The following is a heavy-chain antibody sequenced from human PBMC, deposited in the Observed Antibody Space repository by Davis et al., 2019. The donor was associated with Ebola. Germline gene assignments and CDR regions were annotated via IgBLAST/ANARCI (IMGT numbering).Heavy chain of an antibody. J-gene: IGHJ4*02. CDR2: IHLSSGST. CDR3: ARGEYYFDY. V-gene: IGHV1-46*01. D-gene: IGHD3-10*01. CDR1: GYTFSNYY. Sequence: AASVKVSCKASGYTFSNYYMHWVRQAPGQGLEWMGIIHLSSGSTRYVQEFQGRVTMTRDTSTSTVYMELSSLRSEDTAVYYCARGEYYFDYWGQGTLVTVSS.